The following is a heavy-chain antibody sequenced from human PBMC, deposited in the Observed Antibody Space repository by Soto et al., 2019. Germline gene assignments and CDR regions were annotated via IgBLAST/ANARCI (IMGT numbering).Heavy chain of an antibody. D-gene: IGHD4-17*01. CDR1: GFTFSSYW. Sequence: EVQLVESGGGLVQPGGSLRLSCAASGFTFSSYWMSWVRQAPGKGLEWVANIKQDGSEKYYVDSVKGRCTISRDNAKNSLYLQMNSLRAEDTAVYYCARDIDGDYKPYDYWGQGTLVTVSS. CDR2: IKQDGSEK. J-gene: IGHJ4*02. CDR3: ARDIDGDYKPYDY. V-gene: IGHV3-7*01.